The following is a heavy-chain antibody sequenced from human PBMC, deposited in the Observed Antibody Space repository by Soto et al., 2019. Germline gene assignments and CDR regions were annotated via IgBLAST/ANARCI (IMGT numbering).Heavy chain of an antibody. V-gene: IGHV3-30*18. Sequence: QVQLVESGGGVVQPGRSLRLSCAASGFTFSNYGMHWVRQAPGKGLEWVALISSDGSNKYYADSVKGRFTISRDNSENPLYLQMNSLRAEDTAVYYSAQDGYTYGSADFWGQGTLVTVSS. CDR3: AQDGYTYGSADF. D-gene: IGHD5-18*01. CDR1: GFTFSNYG. J-gene: IGHJ4*02. CDR2: ISSDGSNK.